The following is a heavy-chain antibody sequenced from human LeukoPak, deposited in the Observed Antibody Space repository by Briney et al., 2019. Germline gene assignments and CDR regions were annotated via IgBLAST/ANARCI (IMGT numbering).Heavy chain of an antibody. CDR2: IYYSGIT. CDR3: VRRLSSGWYGLDV. V-gene: IGHV4-59*08. J-gene: IGHJ6*02. D-gene: IGHD6-25*01. CDR1: GASISSYY. Sequence: SETLSLTRTVSGASISSYYWSWIRQPPGKGLEWIGYIYYSGITNYNPSLKSRVTISVDTSKNQFSLSLRSVTAADTAVYYCVRRLSSGWYGLDVWGQGTTVTVSS.